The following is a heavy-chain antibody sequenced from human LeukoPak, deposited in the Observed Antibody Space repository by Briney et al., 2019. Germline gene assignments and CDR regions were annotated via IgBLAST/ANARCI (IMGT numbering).Heavy chain of an antibody. CDR3: AKDRRYCSSTSCWTPFDY. D-gene: IGHD2-2*01. V-gene: IGHV3-23*01. J-gene: IGHJ4*02. Sequence: GGSLRLSYAASGFTFSSYAMSWVRQAPGKGLEWVSAISGSGGSTYYADSVKGRFTISRDNSKNTLYLQMNSLRAEDTAVYYCAKDRRYCSSTSCWTPFDYWGQGTLVTVSS. CDR2: ISGSGGST. CDR1: GFTFSSYA.